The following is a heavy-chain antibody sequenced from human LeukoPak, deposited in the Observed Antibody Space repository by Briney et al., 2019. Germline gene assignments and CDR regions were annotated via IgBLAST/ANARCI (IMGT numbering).Heavy chain of an antibody. CDR2: VYYSGST. Sequence: SETLSLTCTVSSGSVSSGNYYWSWIRQPPGKGLEWIGYVYYSGSTNYNPSLKSRVTISVDTSKNQFSLKLSSVTAADTAVYYCARGGGRYFDYWGQGTLVTVSS. V-gene: IGHV4-61*01. CDR3: ARGGGRYFDY. CDR1: SGSVSSGNYY. J-gene: IGHJ4*02. D-gene: IGHD1-26*01.